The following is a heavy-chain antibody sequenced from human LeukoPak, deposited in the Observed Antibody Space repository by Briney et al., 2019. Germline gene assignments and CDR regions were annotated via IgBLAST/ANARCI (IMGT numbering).Heavy chain of an antibody. CDR3: ARDFCSGGSCYSPYYYYGMDV. J-gene: IGHJ6*02. CDR1: GFTFSDYY. Sequence: GGSLRLSCAASGFTFSDYYMSWIRQAPGKGLEWVSYISSSGSTIYYADSVKGRFTISRDNAKNSLYLQMNSLRAEDTAAYYCARDFCSGGSCYSPYYYYGMDVWGQGTTVTVSS. V-gene: IGHV3-11*01. D-gene: IGHD2-15*01. CDR2: ISSSGSTI.